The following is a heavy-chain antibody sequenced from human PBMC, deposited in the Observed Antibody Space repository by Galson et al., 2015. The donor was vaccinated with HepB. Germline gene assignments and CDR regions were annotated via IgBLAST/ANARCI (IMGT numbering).Heavy chain of an antibody. CDR2: IKKDGSEE. Sequence: SLRLSCAASGFTFSSYWMSWVRQAPGKGLEWVANIKKDGSEEYYVDSVKGRFTISRDNAKRSLNLQMNSLRAEDTAVYYCARGSSTVTTKGYFDLWGRGTLVTVSS. J-gene: IGHJ2*01. D-gene: IGHD4-17*01. V-gene: IGHV3-7*03. CDR1: GFTFSSYW. CDR3: ARGSSTVTTKGYFDL.